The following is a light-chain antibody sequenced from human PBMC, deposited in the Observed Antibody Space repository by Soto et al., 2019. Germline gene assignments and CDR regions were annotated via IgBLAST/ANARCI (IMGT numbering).Light chain of an antibody. CDR1: QSISSY. Sequence: DVPMNQSPSSMSASVGDRVTITCRASQSISSYLNWYQQKPGKAPKLLIYAASSLQSGVTSRFSGSGSGTDFTLTISSLQPEDFATYYCQQSYSTPITFGQGTRLDIK. CDR2: AAS. V-gene: IGKV1-39*01. J-gene: IGKJ5*01. CDR3: QQSYSTPIT.